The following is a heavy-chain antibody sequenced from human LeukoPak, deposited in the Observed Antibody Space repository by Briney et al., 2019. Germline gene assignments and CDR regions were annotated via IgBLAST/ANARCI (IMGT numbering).Heavy chain of an antibody. CDR3: AWGYYDFWSGKGESFDY. D-gene: IGHD3-3*01. V-gene: IGHV1-46*01. CDR2: INPSGGST. Sequence: ASVKVSCKASGYTFTSYYMHWVRQAPGQGLEWMGIINPSGGSTSYAQKFQGRVTMTRDTSTSTVYMELSSLRSEDTPVYYCAWGYYDFWSGKGESFDYWGQGTLVTVSS. CDR1: GYTFTSYY. J-gene: IGHJ4*02.